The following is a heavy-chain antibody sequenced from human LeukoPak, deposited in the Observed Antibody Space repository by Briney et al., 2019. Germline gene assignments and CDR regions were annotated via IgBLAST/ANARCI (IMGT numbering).Heavy chain of an antibody. J-gene: IGHJ3*01. D-gene: IGHD2-2*01. CDR3: ARKYCSTTSCYYAFDV. CDR1: GGSFNGYY. CDR2: TSHSGNT. Sequence: SETLSLTCAVYGGSFNGYYWSWIRQPPGRGLEWIGETSHSGNTNYNPSLESRVSISVDTSKKQFSLKVTSVTAADTALYFCARKYCSTTSCYYAFDVWGQGTMVTVSS. V-gene: IGHV4-34*01.